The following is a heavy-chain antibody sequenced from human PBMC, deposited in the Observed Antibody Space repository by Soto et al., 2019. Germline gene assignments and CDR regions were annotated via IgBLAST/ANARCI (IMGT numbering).Heavy chain of an antibody. Sequence: PVGSLRLSCAASGFTFAEHAMHWVRQAPGKGLEWVAAITGDSVFTGYADSVKGRFTVSRDNGENSLFLQMNSLRPEDTAVYYCAKGSDRSGFYDKSYFDYWGQGALVTVSS. CDR1: GFTFAEHA. V-gene: IGHV3-9*01. CDR3: AKGSDRSGFYDKSYFDY. J-gene: IGHJ4*02. D-gene: IGHD3-22*01. CDR2: ITGDSVFT.